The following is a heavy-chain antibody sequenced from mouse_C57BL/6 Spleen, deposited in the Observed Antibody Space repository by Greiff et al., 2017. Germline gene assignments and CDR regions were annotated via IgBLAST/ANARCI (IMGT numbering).Heavy chain of an antibody. D-gene: IGHD2-3*01. CDR1: GYTFTSYW. CDR3: ARIDGYCRGNAMDC. CDR2: IDPSDSYT. V-gene: IGHV1-69*01. Sequence: QVQLQQPGAELVMPGASVKLSCKASGYTFTSYWMHWVKQRPGQGLEWIGEIDPSDSYTNYNQKFKGKSTLTVDKSSSTAYMQLSSLTSEDSAVYYCARIDGYCRGNAMDCWGTGTSVTVSS. J-gene: IGHJ4*01.